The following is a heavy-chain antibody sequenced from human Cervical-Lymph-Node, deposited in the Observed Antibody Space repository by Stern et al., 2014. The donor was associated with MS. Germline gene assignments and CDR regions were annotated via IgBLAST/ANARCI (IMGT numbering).Heavy chain of an antibody. CDR3: ARDGSIYGITIPHDY. V-gene: IGHV1-46*03. D-gene: IGHD1/OR15-1a*01. Sequence: QVQLVQSGAEMRRPGASVKVSCKASGYSFTNYYMHWVRQAPGQGLEWMGTVNPSGGHTNFAPKFQGRLTMTRDTSTNTVYMELSSLRSDDTAVYFCARDGSIYGITIPHDYWGQGTLVTVSS. J-gene: IGHJ4*02. CDR2: VNPSGGHT. CDR1: GYSFTNYY.